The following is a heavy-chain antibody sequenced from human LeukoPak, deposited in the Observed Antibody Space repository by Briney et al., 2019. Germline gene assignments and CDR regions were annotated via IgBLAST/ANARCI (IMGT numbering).Heavy chain of an antibody. Sequence: SETLSLTCSVSDDSISDYYWCWIRQPPGRGLEWIGYTRYGGTTSQNPSLKSRVTMSVDTSKNRLSLRLTSVTAADTAVYYCARGSGIHAWNLQHWGQGTLVTISS. J-gene: IGHJ1*01. CDR3: ARGSGIHAWNLQH. CDR2: TRYGGTT. CDR1: DDSISDYY. V-gene: IGHV4-59*01. D-gene: IGHD1-1*01.